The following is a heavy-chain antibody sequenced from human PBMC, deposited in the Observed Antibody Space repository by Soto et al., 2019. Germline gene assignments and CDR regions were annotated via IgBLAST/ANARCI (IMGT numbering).Heavy chain of an antibody. J-gene: IGHJ3*02. CDR3: ARVTDSSGWYWAFDI. D-gene: IGHD6-19*01. Sequence: QVPLVESGGGVVQPGRSLRLSCAASGFTFSSYGMHWVRQAPGKGLEWVAVIWYDGRNKFYADSVKGRFTISRDNSKNTLYLQMNSLRAEDTAVYYCARVTDSSGWYWAFDIWGQGTMVTVSS. CDR1: GFTFSSYG. CDR2: IWYDGRNK. V-gene: IGHV3-33*01.